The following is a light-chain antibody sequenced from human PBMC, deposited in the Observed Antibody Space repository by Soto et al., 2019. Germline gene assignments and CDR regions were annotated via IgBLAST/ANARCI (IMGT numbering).Light chain of an antibody. CDR3: QKYNLDSGT. J-gene: IGKJ1*01. V-gene: IGKV1-27*01. CDR1: QGISNY. Sequence: DIQMTQSPSSLSASVGDRVTITCRASQGISNYLSWYQQKPGKLPQLLIYAASTLPSGGPSRFSGSGSGTDSTLTISSSKPCHVATSYCQKYNLDSGTFGQGTKVEIK. CDR2: AAS.